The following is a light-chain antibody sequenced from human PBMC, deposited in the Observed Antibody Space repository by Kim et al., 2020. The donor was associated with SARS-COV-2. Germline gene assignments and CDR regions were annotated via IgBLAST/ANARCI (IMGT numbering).Light chain of an antibody. CDR3: QQRGNWPPALT. Sequence: RGTRAPLSCRASHNIDFRLAWYQQTPGQAPTLLIYDAAIRAAGIPDRFSASGSGTDFTLTIGSLAPEDFAVYYCQQRGNWPPALTFGGGTKVDIK. J-gene: IGKJ4*01. CDR1: HNIDFR. V-gene: IGKV3-11*01. CDR2: DAA.